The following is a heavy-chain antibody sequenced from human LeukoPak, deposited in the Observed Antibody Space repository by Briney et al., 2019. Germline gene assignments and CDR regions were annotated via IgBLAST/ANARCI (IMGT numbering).Heavy chain of an antibody. CDR3: ARFGFRQPDY. Sequence: GGSLRLSCAASGFTFSSYAMHWVRQAPGKGLEWVAVISYDGSNKYYADSVKGRFTISRDNSKNTLYLQMNSLRAEDTAVYYCARFGFRQPDYWGQGTLVTVSS. D-gene: IGHD1-1*01. V-gene: IGHV3-30-3*01. J-gene: IGHJ4*02. CDR1: GFTFSSYA. CDR2: ISYDGSNK.